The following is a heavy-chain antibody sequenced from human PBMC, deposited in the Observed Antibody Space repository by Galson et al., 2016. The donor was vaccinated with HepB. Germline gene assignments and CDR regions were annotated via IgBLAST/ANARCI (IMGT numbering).Heavy chain of an antibody. CDR2: IYYSGST. CDR1: GGSVRGYY. V-gene: IGHV4-59*02. Sequence: ETLSLTCAVNGGSVRGYYWSWIRQPPGKGLEWIGYIYYSGSTKYNPSLKSRVTISVDTSKNQFSLNLSSVTAADTAVYYCATLTYYYDSKAGAFDIWGQGTMVTVSS. J-gene: IGHJ3*02. CDR3: ATLTYYYDSKAGAFDI. D-gene: IGHD3-22*01.